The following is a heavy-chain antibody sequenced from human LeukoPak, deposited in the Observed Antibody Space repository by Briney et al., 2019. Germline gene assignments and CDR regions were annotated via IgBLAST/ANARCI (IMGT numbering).Heavy chain of an antibody. CDR2: MNPNTGNS. J-gene: IGHJ4*02. V-gene: IGHV1-8*01. Sequence: ASVKVSCKASGYTFTSYEINWVRQATGQGLEWMGWMNPNTGNSGYAQKFQGRVTMTRTTSISTAYMELSSLRSEDTAIYYCARGRSGSADYWGQGTLVTVSS. CDR3: ARGRSGSADY. CDR1: GYTFTSYE.